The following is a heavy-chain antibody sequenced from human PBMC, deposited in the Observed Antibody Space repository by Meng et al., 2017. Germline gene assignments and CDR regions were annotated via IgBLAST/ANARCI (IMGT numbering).Heavy chain of an antibody. V-gene: IGHV6-1*01. J-gene: IGHJ4*02. CDR2: TYYRSKWYN. CDR1: RDSVSSDSAA. CDR3: ARGVVYAISYFNY. D-gene: IGHD2-8*02. Sequence: QAQLQQSGPGLVKPSQTLSLTCALSRDSVSSDSAAWNWFRQSPSRGLEWLGRTYYRSKWYNDYAVSVKSRITINPDTSKNQFSLQLNSVTPEDTAVYYCARGVVYAISYFNYWGQGTLVTVSS.